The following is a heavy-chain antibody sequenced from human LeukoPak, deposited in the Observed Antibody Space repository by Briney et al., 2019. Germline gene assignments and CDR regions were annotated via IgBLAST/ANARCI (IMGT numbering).Heavy chain of an antibody. CDR2: ISYDGSNK. V-gene: IGHV3-30*04. CDR1: GFTFSSYA. D-gene: IGHD6-13*01. CDR3: ARDLLTLPIAAAGTFDY. Sequence: PGGSLRLSCAASGFTFSSYAMHWVRQAPGKGLEWVAVISYDGSNKYYADSVKGRFTISRDNSKNTLYLQMNSLRAEDTAVYYCARDLLTLPIAAAGTFDYWGQGTLVTVSS. J-gene: IGHJ4*02.